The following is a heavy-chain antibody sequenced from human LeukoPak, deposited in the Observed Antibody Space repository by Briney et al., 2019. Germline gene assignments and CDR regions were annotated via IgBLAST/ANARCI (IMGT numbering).Heavy chain of an antibody. J-gene: IGHJ4*02. V-gene: IGHV4-34*01. CDR1: GGSFSGYY. D-gene: IGHD3-10*01. CDR3: ARGRGTMVRGVTQWNDY. Sequence: SETLSLTCAVYGGSFSGYYWSWIRQPPGKGLEWIGEINHSGSTNYNPSLKSRVTTSVDTSKNQFSLKLSSVTAADTAVYYCARGRGTMVRGVTQWNDYWGQGTLVTVSS. CDR2: INHSGST.